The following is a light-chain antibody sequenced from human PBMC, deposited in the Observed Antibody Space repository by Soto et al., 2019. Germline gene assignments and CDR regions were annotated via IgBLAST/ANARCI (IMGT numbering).Light chain of an antibody. V-gene: IGKV3-20*01. CDR3: QQYGSSLIT. CDR2: GAS. CDR1: QSVSSSY. Sequence: ESVLTQSPGTLSFSPGGGGTRSFIASQSVSSSYLSWYQQKPGQAPRLLIYGASSRATGIPDRFSGSGSGTDFTLTISRLEPEDFAVYYCQQYGSSLITFGQGTRLEIK. J-gene: IGKJ5*01.